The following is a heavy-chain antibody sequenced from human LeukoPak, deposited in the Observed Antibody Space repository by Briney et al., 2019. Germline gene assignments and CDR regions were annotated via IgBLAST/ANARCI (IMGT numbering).Heavy chain of an antibody. Sequence: QPGGSLRLSCVASGFTFTTYGMHWVRQAPGKGLEWVAVIWYDGSNKYYADSVKGRFTISRDNSKNTLYLQMNSLRVEDTAVYYCAREANWGALGLYYFDYWGQGTLVTVSS. D-gene: IGHD7-27*01. J-gene: IGHJ4*02. CDR3: AREANWGALGLYYFDY. V-gene: IGHV3-33*08. CDR1: GFTFTTYG. CDR2: IWYDGSNK.